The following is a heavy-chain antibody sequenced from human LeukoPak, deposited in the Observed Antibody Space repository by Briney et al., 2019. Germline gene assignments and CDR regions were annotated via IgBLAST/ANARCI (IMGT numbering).Heavy chain of an antibody. CDR1: GGSFSGYY. J-gene: IGHJ6*03. Sequence: PSETLSLTCAVYGGSFSGYYWSWIRQPPGKGLEWIGEINHSGSTNYNPSLKSRVTISVDTSKNQFSLTLSSVTAADTAIYYCARTTEGGYTYGYFYYYYMDVWGKGTTVTISS. V-gene: IGHV4-34*01. CDR2: INHSGST. D-gene: IGHD5-18*01. CDR3: ARTTEGGYTYGYFYYYYMDV.